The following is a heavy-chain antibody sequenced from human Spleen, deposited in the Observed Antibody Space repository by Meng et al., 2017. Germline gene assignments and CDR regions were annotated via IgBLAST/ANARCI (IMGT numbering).Heavy chain of an antibody. D-gene: IGHD2-8*01. CDR3: ACTNGVCPADY. J-gene: IGHJ4*02. CDR1: GFTFSGSA. V-gene: IGHV3-73*01. Sequence: GESLKISCAASGFTFSGSAMHWVRQASGKGLEWVGRIRSKANNYATAYAASVKGRFTISRDDSKNTAYLQMNSLKTEDTAVYYCACTNGVCPADYWGQGTLVTVSS. CDR2: IRSKANNYAT.